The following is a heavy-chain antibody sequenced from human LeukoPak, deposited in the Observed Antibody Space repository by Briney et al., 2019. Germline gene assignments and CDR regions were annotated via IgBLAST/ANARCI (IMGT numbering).Heavy chain of an antibody. CDR3: ARLRDGYNYYYYYGMDV. V-gene: IGHV4-59*08. CDR1: GGCISSYY. CDR2: IYYSGST. Sequence: SETLSLTCTVSGGCISSYYWSWIRQPPGKGLEWIGYIYYSGSTNYNPSLKSRVTISVDTSKNQFSLKLSSVTAADTAVYYCARLRDGYNYYYYYGMDVWGRGTTVTVSS. D-gene: IGHD5-24*01. J-gene: IGHJ6*02.